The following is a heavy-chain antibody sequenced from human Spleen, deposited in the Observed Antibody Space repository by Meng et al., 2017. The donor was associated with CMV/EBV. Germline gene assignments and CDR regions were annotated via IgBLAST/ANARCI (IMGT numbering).Heavy chain of an antibody. D-gene: IGHD3-3*01. J-gene: IGHJ4*02. CDR1: GFTFSSYA. V-gene: IGHV3-30*04. CDR2: ISYDGSNK. Sequence: GESLKISCAASGFTFSSYAMHWVRQAPGKGLEWVAVISYDGSNKYYADSVKGRFTISRDNSKNTLYLQMNSLRAEDTAVYYCAKDRGHYDFWSGYSGLDYWGQGTLVTVSS. CDR3: AKDRGHYDFWSGYSGLDY.